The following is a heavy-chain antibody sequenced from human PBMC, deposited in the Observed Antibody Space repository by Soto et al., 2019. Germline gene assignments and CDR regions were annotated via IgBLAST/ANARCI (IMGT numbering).Heavy chain of an antibody. V-gene: IGHV3-74*01. CDR3: TSDTVGRRDT. CDR2: INPAGTIT. D-gene: IGHD3-3*01. J-gene: IGHJ5*02. Sequence: MQMVESGGGSVQPGGSLRLSCAASGFPFSHYWMHWVRQTPGKGLVWVSRINPAGTITNYADSVEGRFTISRDNADSALFLHMNSLSAEDTAIYYCTSDTVGRRDTWGQGPLVTVSS. CDR1: GFPFSHYW.